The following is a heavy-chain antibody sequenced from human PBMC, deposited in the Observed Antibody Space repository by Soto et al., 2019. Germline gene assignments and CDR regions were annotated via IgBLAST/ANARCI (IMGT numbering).Heavy chain of an antibody. CDR2: ISWNSSSV. CDR1: GFTFDDYA. V-gene: IGHV3-9*01. D-gene: IGHD4-17*01. CDR3: AKDSASHGDYIFN. J-gene: IGHJ4*02. Sequence: EVQLVESGGDLVQPGRSLRLSCAASGFTFDDYAMHWVRQAPGKGLEWVSGISWNSSSVGYADSVKGRFTISRDNAKNSLYLQMNSLGDEDTAFYYCAKDSASHGDYIFNWGQGTLVTVSS.